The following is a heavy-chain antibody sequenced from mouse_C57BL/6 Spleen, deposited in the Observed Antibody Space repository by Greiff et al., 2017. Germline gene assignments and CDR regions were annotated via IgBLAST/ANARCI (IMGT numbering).Heavy chain of an antibody. CDR1: GFTFSDFY. V-gene: IGHV7-1*01. J-gene: IGHJ4*01. CDR2: SRNKANDYTT. CDR3: ARDAIYYGNYAPGMDN. D-gene: IGHD2-1*01. Sequence: EVNVVESGGGLVQSGRSLRLSCATSGFTFSDFYMEWVRQAPGKGLEWIAASRNKANDYTTEYSASVKGRFIVSRDTSQSILYLQMNALRAEDTAIYYCARDAIYYGNYAPGMDNWGQGASDTVSS.